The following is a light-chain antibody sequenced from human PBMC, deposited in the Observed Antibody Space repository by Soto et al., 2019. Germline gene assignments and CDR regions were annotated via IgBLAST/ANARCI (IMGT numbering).Light chain of an antibody. J-gene: IGKJ1*01. CDR2: LAS. V-gene: IGKV1-9*01. CDR3: QQLDSNPPWT. CDR1: QTIDTY. Sequence: IQLTQSPSSLSASVGDTVTISCRASQTIDTYLAWYQQYPGRAPKLLIYLASTLQSGVPSRFSGSGSGTDFNLTISSLQPEDFANYYCQQLDSNPPWTFGQGTRVEIK.